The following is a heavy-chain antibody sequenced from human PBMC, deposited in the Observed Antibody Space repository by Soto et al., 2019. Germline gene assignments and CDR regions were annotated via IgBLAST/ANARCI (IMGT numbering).Heavy chain of an antibody. Sequence: QVQLVESGGGVVQPGRSLRLSCAASGFTFSNYGMHWVRQAPGKGLEWVAVISYHGSDKYYADSVKGRFTISRDNSKNTLYLQMYSLRDEDKDVYYCAKDHLTTTVTTVGYWGQGTLVTVSS. V-gene: IGHV3-30*18. CDR3: AKDHLTTTVTTVGY. CDR2: ISYHGSDK. CDR1: GFTFSNYG. J-gene: IGHJ4*02. D-gene: IGHD4-17*01.